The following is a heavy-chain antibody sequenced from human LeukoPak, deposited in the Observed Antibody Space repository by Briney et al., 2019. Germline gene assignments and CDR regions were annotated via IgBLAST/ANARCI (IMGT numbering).Heavy chain of an antibody. CDR1: GGSISSYY. J-gene: IGHJ4*02. CDR2: IYYSART. V-gene: IGHV4-59*01. D-gene: IGHD3-3*01. Sequence: PSEXLSLTCTVSGGSISSYYWSWLRQPPGKGLEGIVYIYYSARTNSNPSLKSRVTISVDTSKNQLSLKLSSVTAADTAVYYCARGIRFLPYYFDYWGQGTLVTVSS. CDR3: ARGIRFLPYYFDY.